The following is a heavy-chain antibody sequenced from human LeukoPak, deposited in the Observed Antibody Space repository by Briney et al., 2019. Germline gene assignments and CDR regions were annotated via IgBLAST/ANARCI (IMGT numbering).Heavy chain of an antibody. J-gene: IGHJ6*03. CDR1: GFTFSSYS. D-gene: IGHD3-10*01. V-gene: IGHV3-21*04. Sequence: GGSLRLSCAASGFTFSSYSMNWVRQAPGKGLEWVSSISSSSSYIYYADSVKGRFTISRDNAKNSLYLQMNSLRAEDTALYYCARVLLWFGELSVDYYYYYYMDVWGKGTTVTVSS. CDR3: ARVLLWFGELSVDYYYYYYMDV. CDR2: ISSSSSYI.